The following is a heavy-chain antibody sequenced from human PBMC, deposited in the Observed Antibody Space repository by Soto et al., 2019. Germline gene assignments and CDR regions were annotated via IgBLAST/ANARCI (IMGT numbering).Heavy chain of an antibody. CDR2: VSAYTGET. CDR3: ARGGNWNYVGAFDI. Sequence: QVQLVQSGPEVKKPGASVKLSCKASGYIFTSYTLTWVRQAPGQGLEWMGWVSAYTGETQYAQRFHGTVTMTTNTSTSTAYMEMRSLKSDDTAVYYCARGGNWNYVGAFDIWGQGTMVTVSS. V-gene: IGHV1-18*04. D-gene: IGHD1-7*01. J-gene: IGHJ3*02. CDR1: GYIFTSYT.